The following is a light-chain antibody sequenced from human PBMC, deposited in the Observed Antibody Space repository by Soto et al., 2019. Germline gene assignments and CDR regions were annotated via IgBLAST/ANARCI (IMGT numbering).Light chain of an antibody. J-gene: IGLJ1*01. CDR2: DVS. Sequence: QSVLTQPASVSGSPGQSITISCTGTSSDVGGYNYVSWYQQHPGKAPKLMIDDVSNRPSGVSNRFSGSKSGNTASLTISGLQAEDEADYYCSSYTSSSTLDVFGTGTKVTVL. CDR1: SSDVGGYNY. V-gene: IGLV2-14*01. CDR3: SSYTSSSTLDV.